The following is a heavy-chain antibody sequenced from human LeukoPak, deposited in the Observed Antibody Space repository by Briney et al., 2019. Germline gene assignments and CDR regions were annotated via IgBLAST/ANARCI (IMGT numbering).Heavy chain of an antibody. CDR1: GFTFSSYG. CDR2: IKEDGSET. V-gene: IGHV3-7*01. CDR3: TRDSGRFRLDY. Sequence: PGGTLRLSCAASGFTFSSYGMSWIRQAPGKGLEWVASIKEDGSETYYADSVKGRFTVSRDNAKNSLFLQMNSLRVEDTAVYYCTRDSGRFRLDYWGQGVLVTVSS. D-gene: IGHD6-19*01. J-gene: IGHJ4*02.